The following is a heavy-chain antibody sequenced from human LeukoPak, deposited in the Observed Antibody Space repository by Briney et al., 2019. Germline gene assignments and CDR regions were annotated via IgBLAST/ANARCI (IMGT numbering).Heavy chain of an antibody. CDR1: GGTFSGYA. Sequence: GASVKVSCKASGGTFSGYAISWVRQAPGQGLEWMGGIIPIFGTANYAQKFQGRVTITAGKSTSTAYMELSSLRSEDTAVYYCAREVVATLPYFDYWGQGTLVTVSS. D-gene: IGHD5-12*01. J-gene: IGHJ4*02. CDR2: IIPIFGTA. V-gene: IGHV1-69*06. CDR3: AREVVATLPYFDY.